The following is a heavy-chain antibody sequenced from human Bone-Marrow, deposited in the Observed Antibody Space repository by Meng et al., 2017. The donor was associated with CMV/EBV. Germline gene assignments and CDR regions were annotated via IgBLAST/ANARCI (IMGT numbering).Heavy chain of an antibody. V-gene: IGHV3-9*03. CDR3: AKAKSELLWFGELDV. D-gene: IGHD3-10*01. Sequence: SLRLSCAASGFTFDDYAMHWVRQAPGKGLEWVSGISWNSGSIGYADSVKGRFTISRDNAKNSLYLQMNSLRAEDMALYYCAKAKSELLWFGELDVWGQGTTVTVSS. CDR1: GFTFDDYA. CDR2: ISWNSGSI. J-gene: IGHJ6*02.